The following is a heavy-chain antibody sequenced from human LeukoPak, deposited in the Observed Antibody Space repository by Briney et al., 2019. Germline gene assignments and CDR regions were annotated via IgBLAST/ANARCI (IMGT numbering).Heavy chain of an antibody. V-gene: IGHV3-23*01. CDR1: GFTFSSYA. J-gene: IGHJ4*02. D-gene: IGHD6-19*01. CDR2: ISGSGGST. Sequence: GGSLRLSCAASGFTFSSYAMSWVRQAPGKGLEWVSAISGSGGSTYYADSVKGRFTISRDNSKNTLYPQMNSLRAEDTAVYYCAKDLGYGSGWFDYWGQGTLVTVSS. CDR3: AKDLGYGSGWFDY.